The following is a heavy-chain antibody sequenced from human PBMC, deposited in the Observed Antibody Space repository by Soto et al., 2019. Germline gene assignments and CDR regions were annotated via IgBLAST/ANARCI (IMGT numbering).Heavy chain of an antibody. CDR3: AASDSSGYPSYFDY. D-gene: IGHD3-22*01. Sequence: LRLSCAASGFTFSSYAMSWVRQAPGKGLEWVTSISGSGGSTYYADSVKGRFTISRDNSKNTLYLQMKSLRAEDTAVYYCAASDSSGYPSYFDYWGQGTLVTVSS. CDR1: GFTFSSYA. V-gene: IGHV3-23*01. J-gene: IGHJ4*02. CDR2: ISGSGGST.